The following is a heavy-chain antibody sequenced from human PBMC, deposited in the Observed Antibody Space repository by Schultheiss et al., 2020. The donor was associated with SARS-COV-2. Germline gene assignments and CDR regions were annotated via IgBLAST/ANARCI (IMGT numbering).Heavy chain of an antibody. V-gene: IGHV4-61*02. J-gene: IGHJ6*03. CDR2: IYTSGST. Sequence: SETLSLTCTVSGGSISSGGYYWSWIRQPAGKGLEWIGRIYTSGSTNYNPSLKSRVTISVDTSKNQFSLKLSSVTAADTAVYYCAKDRRDCSSTSCYFGYYYYYYMDVWGKGTTVTVSS. D-gene: IGHD2-2*01. CDR1: GGSISSGGYY. CDR3: AKDRRDCSSTSCYFGYYYYYYMDV.